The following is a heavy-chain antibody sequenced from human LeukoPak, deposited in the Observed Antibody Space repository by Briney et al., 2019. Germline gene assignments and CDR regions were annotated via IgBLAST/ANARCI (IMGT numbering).Heavy chain of an antibody. CDR2: ISSSSSYT. D-gene: IGHD3-22*01. Sequence: GGSLRLSCAASGFTFSDYYMSWIRQAPGKGLERVSYISSSSSYTNYADSVKGRFTISRDNAKNSLYLQMNSLRAEDTAVYYCARDGDYDSSGYRWFDPWGQGTLVTVSS. V-gene: IGHV3-11*05. CDR1: GFTFSDYY. J-gene: IGHJ5*02. CDR3: ARDGDYDSSGYRWFDP.